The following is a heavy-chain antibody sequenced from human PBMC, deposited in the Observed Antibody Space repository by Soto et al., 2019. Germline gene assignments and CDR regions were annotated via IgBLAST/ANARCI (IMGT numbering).Heavy chain of an antibody. D-gene: IGHD6-19*01. CDR1: GFTFSSYG. V-gene: IGHV3-33*01. CDR3: ARASSGWYASDIDY. CDR2: IWYDGSNK. Sequence: GGSLRLSCAASGFTFSSYGMHWVRQAPGKGLEWVAVIWYDGSNKYYADSVKGRFTISRDNSKNTLYLQMNSLRAEDTAVYYCARASSGWYASDIDYWGQGTLVTVSS. J-gene: IGHJ4*02.